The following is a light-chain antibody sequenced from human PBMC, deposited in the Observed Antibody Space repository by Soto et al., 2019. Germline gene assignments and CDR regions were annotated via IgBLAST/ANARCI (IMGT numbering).Light chain of an antibody. CDR2: GDS. J-gene: IGLJ2*01. CDR3: QSYASSLRGVV. V-gene: IGLV1-40*01. CDR1: SSNIGGGYD. Sequence: QSVLTQPPSVSGAPGQRVTISCTGSSSNIGGGYDVHWYQQLPGTAPKLLIYGDSNRPSGVPDRFSGSKSRTSASLAITGLQAEDEADYYCQSYASSLRGVVFGGGTQVTVL.